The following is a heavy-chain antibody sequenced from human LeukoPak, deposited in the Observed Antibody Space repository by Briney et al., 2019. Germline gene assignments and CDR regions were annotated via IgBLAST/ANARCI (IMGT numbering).Heavy chain of an antibody. J-gene: IGHJ5*02. D-gene: IGHD3-3*01. CDR1: GGSISSYY. V-gene: IGHV4-59*01. Sequence: SETLSLTCTVSGGSISSYYWNWIRQPPGRGLEWIGYIYYSGSTNYNPSLKSRVTISVDTSKNQFSLKLSSVTAADTAVYYCARVLYDLWSGCFWFDPWGQGTLVTVSS. CDR2: IYYSGST. CDR3: ARVLYDLWSGCFWFDP.